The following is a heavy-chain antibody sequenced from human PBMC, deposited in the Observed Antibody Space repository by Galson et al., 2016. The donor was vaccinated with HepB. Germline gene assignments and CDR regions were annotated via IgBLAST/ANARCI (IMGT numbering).Heavy chain of an antibody. CDR1: GFSFKDFA. J-gene: IGHJ4*02. CDR2: ISDDGSNE. CDR3: ARDNWGIDY. D-gene: IGHD7-27*01. Sequence: SLRLSCAVSGFSFKDFALHWVRQAPGKGLEWVAFISDDGSNESYADSVKGRFTISRDNAKNSVYLQMNSLRAEDTAVYYCARDNWGIDYLGQGTLVTVSS. V-gene: IGHV3-30-3*01.